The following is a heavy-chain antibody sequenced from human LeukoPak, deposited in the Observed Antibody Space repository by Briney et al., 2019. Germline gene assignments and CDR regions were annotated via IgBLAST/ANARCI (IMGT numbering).Heavy chain of an antibody. Sequence: SETLSLTCTVSGGSISSSSYYWGWIRQPPGKGLEWIGSIYYRGSTYYNPSPKSRVTISVDTSKNQFSLKLSSVTAADTAVYYCARDRFTSGDYGSARDLLIDYWGQGTLVTVSS. V-gene: IGHV4-39*07. CDR3: ARDRFTSGDYGSARDLLIDY. J-gene: IGHJ4*02. D-gene: IGHD4-17*01. CDR2: IYYRGST. CDR1: GGSISSSSYY.